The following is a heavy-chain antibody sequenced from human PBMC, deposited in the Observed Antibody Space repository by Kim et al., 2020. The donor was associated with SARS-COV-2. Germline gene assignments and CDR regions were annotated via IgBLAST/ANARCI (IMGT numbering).Heavy chain of an antibody. Sequence: APVKGRFTISRDDSKNTLYLQMNSLKTEDTAVYYCSTDCRGYRSGWYVCFWGQGTLVTVSS. CDR3: STDCRGYRSGWYVCF. V-gene: IGHV3-15*01. J-gene: IGHJ4*02. D-gene: IGHD6-19*01.